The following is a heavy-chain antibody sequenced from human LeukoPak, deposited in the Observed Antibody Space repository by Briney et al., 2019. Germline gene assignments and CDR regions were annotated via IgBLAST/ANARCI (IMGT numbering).Heavy chain of an antibody. Sequence: GGSLRLSCTASGFTFSGFIMNWVRQAPGKGLEWVSSISSSSSYIYYADSVKGRFTISRDNAKNSLYLQMNSLRAEDTAVYYCARLIVVVPAARDDWGQGTLVTVSS. CDR3: ARLIVVVPAARDD. CDR1: GFTFSGFI. V-gene: IGHV3-21*01. CDR2: ISSSSSYI. D-gene: IGHD2-2*01. J-gene: IGHJ1*01.